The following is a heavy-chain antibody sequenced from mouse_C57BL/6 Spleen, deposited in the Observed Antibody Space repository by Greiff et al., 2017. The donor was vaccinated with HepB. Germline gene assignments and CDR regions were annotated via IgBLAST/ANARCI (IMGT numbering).Heavy chain of an antibody. V-gene: IGHV1-82*01. Sequence: QVQLQQSGPELVKPGASVKISCKASGYAFSSSWMNWVKQRPGKGLEWIGRIYPGDGDTNYNGKFKGKATLTADKSSSTAYMQLSSLTSEDSAVYFCARGDDYDSAWFAYWGQGTLVTVSA. D-gene: IGHD2-4*01. CDR1: GYAFSSSW. CDR3: ARGDDYDSAWFAY. CDR2: IYPGDGDT. J-gene: IGHJ3*01.